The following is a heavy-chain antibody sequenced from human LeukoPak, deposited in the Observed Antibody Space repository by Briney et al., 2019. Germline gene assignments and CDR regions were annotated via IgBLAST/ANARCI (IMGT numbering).Heavy chain of an antibody. CDR2: IIPIFGTA. V-gene: IGHV1-69*13. Sequence: SVKVSCKASGGTLSSYAISWVRQPAGQGLEWMGGIIPIFGTANYAQKFQGRVTITADESTSTAYMELSSLRSEDTAVYYCARGSEDIVVVPAASAEYFQHWGQGTLVTVSS. J-gene: IGHJ1*01. CDR3: ARGSEDIVVVPAASAEYFQH. CDR1: GGTLSSYA. D-gene: IGHD2-2*01.